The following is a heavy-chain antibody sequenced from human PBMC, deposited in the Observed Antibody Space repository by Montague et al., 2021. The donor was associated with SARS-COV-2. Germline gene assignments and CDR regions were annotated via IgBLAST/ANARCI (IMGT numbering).Heavy chain of an antibody. CDR3: ARGSVGGYYFDY. Sequence: SLRLSCAASGFIFSSYGMHWVRQAPGKGLEWVAHIWYDGSNENYVDSVKGRFTISRDNFKSTLYLQMNSLRAEDTAIYYCARGSVGGYYFDYWGQGTLVTVSS. CDR2: IWYDGSNE. V-gene: IGHV3-33*01. J-gene: IGHJ4*02. D-gene: IGHD1-26*01. CDR1: GFIFSSYG.